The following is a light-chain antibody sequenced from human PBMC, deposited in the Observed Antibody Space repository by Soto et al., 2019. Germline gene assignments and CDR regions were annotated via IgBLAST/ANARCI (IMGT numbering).Light chain of an antibody. J-gene: IGKJ1*01. CDR2: GAS. Sequence: DIQMTQSPSSLSASVGDTISITCRSFQTIAKSLNWYRQGPGKAPKLLIFGASRLETGVPSRFSGSGYGTDFTLTITSLQTDDFGTYHCQQYDVHPKTFGQGTKVDIK. CDR3: QQYDVHPKT. CDR1: QTIAKS. V-gene: IGKV1-39*01.